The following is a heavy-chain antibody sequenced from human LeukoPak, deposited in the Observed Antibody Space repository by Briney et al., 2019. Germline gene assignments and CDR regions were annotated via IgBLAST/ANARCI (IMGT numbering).Heavy chain of an antibody. CDR2: IYYSGST. D-gene: IGHD3-22*01. Sequence: PSQTLSLTCTVSGGSISSGGYYWSWLRQHPGKGLEWIGYIYYSGSTYYNPSLKSRVTISVDTSKNQFSLKLSSVTAADTAVYYCARDDPYDSSGYYPIWGQGTMVTVSS. CDR3: ARDDPYDSSGYYPI. CDR1: GGSISSGGYY. V-gene: IGHV4-31*03. J-gene: IGHJ3*02.